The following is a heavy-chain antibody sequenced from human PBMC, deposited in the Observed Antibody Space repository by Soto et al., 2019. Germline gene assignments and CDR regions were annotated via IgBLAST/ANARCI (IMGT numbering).Heavy chain of an antibody. CDR1: GGTFSSYA. V-gene: IGHV1-69*13. CDR3: ARDVLDYDFWSGYWNYYYGMDV. CDR2: IIPIFGTA. D-gene: IGHD3-3*01. J-gene: IGHJ6*02. Sequence: SVKVSCKASGGTFSSYAISWVRQAPGQGLEWMGGIIPIFGTANYAQKFQGRVTITADESTSTAYMELSSLRSEDTAVYYCARDVLDYDFWSGYWNYYYGMDVWGQGTTVTVSS.